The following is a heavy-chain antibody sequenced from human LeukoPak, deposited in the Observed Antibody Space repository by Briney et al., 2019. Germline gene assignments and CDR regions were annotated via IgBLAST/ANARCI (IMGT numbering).Heavy chain of an antibody. Sequence: GGSLRLSCAASGFTFSSYWMSWVRQAPGKGLEWVANIRQDGSEKYYVDSVKGRFTISRDNAKNSLYLQMNSLRAEDTAVYYCARERGSHCFDYWGQGTLVTVSS. CDR1: GFTFSSYW. D-gene: IGHD3-10*01. CDR2: IRQDGSEK. J-gene: IGHJ4*02. CDR3: ARERGSHCFDY. V-gene: IGHV3-7*01.